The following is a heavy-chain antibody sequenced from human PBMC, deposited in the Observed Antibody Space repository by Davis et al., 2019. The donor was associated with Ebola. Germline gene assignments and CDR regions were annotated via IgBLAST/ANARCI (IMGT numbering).Heavy chain of an antibody. V-gene: IGHV3-30*03. CDR1: GFTFSSYN. Sequence: GGSLRLSCAASGFTFSSYNMNWVRQAPGKGLEWVAVISYDGSNKYYADSVKGRFTISRDDSKSIAYLQMDSLKIEDTAVYYCSRDLKQRPPSYYDGMDVWGQGTSVTVSS. J-gene: IGHJ6*02. CDR2: ISYDGSNK. CDR3: SRDLKQRPPSYYDGMDV. D-gene: IGHD6-6*01.